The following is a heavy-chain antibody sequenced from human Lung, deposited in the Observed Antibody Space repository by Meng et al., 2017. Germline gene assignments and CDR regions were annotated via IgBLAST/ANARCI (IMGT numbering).Heavy chain of an antibody. CDR2: IYWDDDK. Sequence: LKESGPKLVRPTQTLTLTCTFSGFSLSSRGEGVGWIRQPPGKAPEWLGNIYWDDDKRYSPSLKNRLTITKDTSKGQVVLTMTNMDPVDTATYYCAHKGDYVSLDMWGQGTVVTVSS. J-gene: IGHJ3*02. CDR1: GFSLSSRGEG. V-gene: IGHV2-5*02. D-gene: IGHD4-17*01. CDR3: AHKGDYVSLDM.